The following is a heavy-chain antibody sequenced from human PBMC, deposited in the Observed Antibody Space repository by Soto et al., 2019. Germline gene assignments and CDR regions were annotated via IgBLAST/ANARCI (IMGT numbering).Heavy chain of an antibody. J-gene: IGHJ4*02. CDR1: GDSVGSGGHY. CDR3: ARDQALAPTVWGY. Sequence: SETRSLTFSVSGDSVGSGGHYCNWIRHHPEKGLEWIGYIYYSGSTHYNPSLRSRLRISLDTSKNQFFLRLTSVTAADTARYYCARDQALAPTVWGYWGQGIEVTVYS. CDR2: IYYSGST. V-gene: IGHV4-31*03. D-gene: IGHD7-27*01.